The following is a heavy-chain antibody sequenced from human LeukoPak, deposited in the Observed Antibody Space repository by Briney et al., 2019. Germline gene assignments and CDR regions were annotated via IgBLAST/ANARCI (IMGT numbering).Heavy chain of an antibody. J-gene: IGHJ3*02. D-gene: IGHD2-2*01. CDR3: ARLIRYCSSTSCYSDVFDI. CDR1: GGSISRNY. V-gene: IGHV4-59*01. Sequence: SETLSLTCTVSGGSISRNYWNWIRQPPGKGLEWIGYIYYSGSTSYNPSLKSRVTISVDTSKSQFSLKLTSVTAADTAVFYCARLIRYCSSTSCYSDVFDIWGQGTMVTVSS. CDR2: IYYSGST.